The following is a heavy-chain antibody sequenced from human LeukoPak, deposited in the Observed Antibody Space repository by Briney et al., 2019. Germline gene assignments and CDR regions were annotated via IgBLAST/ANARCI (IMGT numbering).Heavy chain of an antibody. CDR1: GYTFTNYG. CDR2: ISGYNGKT. D-gene: IGHD3-3*01. CDR3: ARAVGDFWSGYRDFDY. V-gene: IGHV1-18*01. Sequence: ASVKVSCKASGYTFTNYGISWVRQAPGQGPEWMGWISGYNGKTKDAQKLQGRVTMTTDTSTSTAYMELRSLRSDDTAVYYCARAVGDFWSGYRDFDYWGQGTLVTVSS. J-gene: IGHJ4*02.